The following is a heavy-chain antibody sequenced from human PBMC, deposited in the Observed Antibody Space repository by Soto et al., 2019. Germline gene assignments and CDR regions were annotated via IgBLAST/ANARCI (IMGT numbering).Heavy chain of an antibody. Sequence: QVQLQESGPGLVKPSQTLSLTCTVSGGSISSSGYYWSWIRQHPGKGLEWIGYIYYSGSAYYNPSLKSRVTVSVDTSKNQFSLKLSSVTAADTAVYYCARDRDGGTFDIWGQGTMVTVSS. J-gene: IGHJ3*02. CDR1: GGSISSSGYY. D-gene: IGHD3-16*01. CDR3: ARDRDGGTFDI. CDR2: IYYSGSA. V-gene: IGHV4-31*03.